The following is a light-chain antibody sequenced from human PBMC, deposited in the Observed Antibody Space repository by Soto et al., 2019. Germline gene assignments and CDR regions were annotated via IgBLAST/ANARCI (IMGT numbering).Light chain of an antibody. CDR3: KQYNRYRT. J-gene: IGKJ1*01. CDR2: DAS. V-gene: IGKV1-5*01. Sequence: DIQMTQSPSTLSASVGDRVTITCRARQTISIWLAWYQQKPGKAPKLLLYDASILKSGVPSRFSGSGSGTEFTLTISSLQPDDSATYYCKQYNRYRTFGQGTKVESK. CDR1: QTISIW.